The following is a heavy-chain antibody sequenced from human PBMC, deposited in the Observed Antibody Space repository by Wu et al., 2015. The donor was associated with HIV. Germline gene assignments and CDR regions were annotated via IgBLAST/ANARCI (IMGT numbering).Heavy chain of an antibody. V-gene: IGHV1-69*05. J-gene: IGHJ3*02. CDR3: ATHPGWTGVLDAFDM. CDR1: EDFFTNYA. D-gene: IGHD3/OR15-3a*01. Sequence: QVQLVQSGTEVKKPGSSVQVSCKASEDFFTNYAVNWVRQAPGQGLEWMGGIIPIVGTPRYAQRFHGRVTISTDEDTSTAYMEPSNLRNEDSAVYYCATHPGWTGVLDAFDMWGQGTLVTVSS. CDR2: IIPIVGTP.